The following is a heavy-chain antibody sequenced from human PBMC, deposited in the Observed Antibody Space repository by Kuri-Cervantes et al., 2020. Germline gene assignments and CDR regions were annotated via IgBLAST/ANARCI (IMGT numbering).Heavy chain of an antibody. CDR3: ARVSAAQEFHYYYYYYMDV. J-gene: IGHJ6*03. D-gene: IGHD3-10*01. Sequence: SETLSLTCAVSGGSISSSNWWSWVRQPPGKGLEWIGEIYHSGSTNYNPSLKSRVTISVDTSKNQFSLKLSSVTAEDTAVYYCARVSAAQEFHYYYYYYMDVWGKGTTVTVSS. CDR2: IYHSGST. CDR1: GGSISSSNW. V-gene: IGHV4-4*02.